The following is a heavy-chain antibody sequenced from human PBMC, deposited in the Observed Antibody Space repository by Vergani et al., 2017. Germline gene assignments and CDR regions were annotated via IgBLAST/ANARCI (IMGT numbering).Heavy chain of an antibody. Sequence: EVALEEFGGGLAQPGMSLRLSCTASGFKFDEYAMNWVRQAPGKGLEWVAGISRNSNSTDYADSVEGRFTISRDNAKNSVFLQMSSLTSEDTAVYYCAKSDKIGMAIIEYFFYHWGHGSLVTVSS. J-gene: IGHJ4*01. D-gene: IGHD5-24*01. CDR1: GFKFDEYA. CDR2: ISRNSNST. CDR3: AKSDKIGMAIIEYFFYH. V-gene: IGHV3-9*01.